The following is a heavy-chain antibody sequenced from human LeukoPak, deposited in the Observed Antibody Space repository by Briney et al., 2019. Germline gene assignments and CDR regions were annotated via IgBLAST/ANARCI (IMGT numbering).Heavy chain of an antibody. CDR2: ISGSGGST. D-gene: IGHD3-22*01. V-gene: IGHV3-23*01. CDR1: GFTFSSYA. J-gene: IGHJ4*02. Sequence: GGSLRLSCAASGFTFSSYAMSWVRQAPGKGLEWVSAISGSGGSTYYADSVKGRSTISRDNSKNTLYLQMNSLRAEDTAVYYCATFRVTMIVVVIAPFDYWGQGTLVTVSS. CDR3: ATFRVTMIVVVIAPFDY.